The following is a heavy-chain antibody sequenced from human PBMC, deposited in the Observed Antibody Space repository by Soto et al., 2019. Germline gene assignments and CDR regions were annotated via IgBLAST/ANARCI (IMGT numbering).Heavy chain of an antibody. Sequence: RGSLRLSCAASGFTFSDYTMEWVRQAPGKGLEWVASISSSSTYIFYADAMKGRLTISRDNAKNSLFLQMNSLSAEDTAVYYCARRGGTLKTRPGGTDHWGQGALVTVSS. CDR2: ISSSSTYI. CDR3: ARRGGTLKTRPGGTDH. V-gene: IGHV3-21*06. J-gene: IGHJ4*02. CDR1: GFTFSDYT. D-gene: IGHD6-6*01.